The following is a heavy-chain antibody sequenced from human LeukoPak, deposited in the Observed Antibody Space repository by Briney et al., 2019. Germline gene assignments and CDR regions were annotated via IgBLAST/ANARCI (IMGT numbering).Heavy chain of an antibody. CDR2: MNPNSGNT. CDR1: GYTFTSYD. D-gene: IGHD3-10*01. V-gene: IGHV1-8*01. CDR3: ARWGEDYGSGSYTRIKGFDI. J-gene: IGHJ3*02. Sequence: ASVKVSCKASGYTFTSYDINWVRQATGQGLEWMGWMNPNSGNTGYAQKFQGRVTMTRNTSISTAYMELSSLRSEDTAVYYCARWGEDYGSGSYTRIKGFDIWGQGTMVTVSS.